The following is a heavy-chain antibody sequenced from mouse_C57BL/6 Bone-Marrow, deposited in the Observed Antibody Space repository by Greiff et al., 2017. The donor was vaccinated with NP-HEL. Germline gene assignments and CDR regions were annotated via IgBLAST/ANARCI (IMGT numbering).Heavy chain of an antibody. CDR1: GFTFSDYG. CDR3: ARRDGNYGFAY. D-gene: IGHD2-1*01. CDR2: ISSGSSTI. J-gene: IGHJ3*01. Sequence: EVMLVESGGGLVKPGGSLKLSCAASGFTFSDYGMHWVRQAPEKGLEWVAYISSGSSTIYYADTVKGRFTISRDNAKNTLFLQMTSLRSEDTAMYYCARRDGNYGFAYWGQGTLVTVSA. V-gene: IGHV5-17*01.